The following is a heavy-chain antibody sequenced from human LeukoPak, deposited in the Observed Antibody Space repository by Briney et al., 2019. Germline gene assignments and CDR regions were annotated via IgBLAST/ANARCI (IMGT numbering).Heavy chain of an antibody. CDR2: ISYDGRNK. CDR3: ARDGVTSSVAY. CDR1: GFTFSSYG. V-gene: IGHV3-33*08. Sequence: GGSLRLSCAASGFTFSSYGMHWVRQAPGKGLEGVAVISYDGRNKYYADSVKGRFTISRDNAKKSLFLQMNSLRAEDTAVYYCARDGVTSSVAYWGQGTLVTVSS. D-gene: IGHD2-21*02. J-gene: IGHJ4*02.